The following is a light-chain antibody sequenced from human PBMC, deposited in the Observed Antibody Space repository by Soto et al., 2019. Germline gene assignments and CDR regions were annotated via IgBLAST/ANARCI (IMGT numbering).Light chain of an antibody. CDR2: AAS. CDR1: QGISSY. J-gene: IGKJ4*01. Sequence: AIRMTQSPPSLSASTGDRVTITCRASQGISSYLAWYQQKPGKAPKLLIYAASTLQSGVPSRFSGSGSGTDFTLTTSCLQSEDFATYYCQQYYSYPLTFGGGTKVDIK. CDR3: QQYYSYPLT. V-gene: IGKV1-8*01.